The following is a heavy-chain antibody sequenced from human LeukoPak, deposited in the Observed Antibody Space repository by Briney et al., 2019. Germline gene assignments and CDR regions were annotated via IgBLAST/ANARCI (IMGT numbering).Heavy chain of an antibody. CDR3: AKDLSPRVKYSSSWYGAEYFQH. J-gene: IGHJ1*01. D-gene: IGHD6-13*01. Sequence: GGSLRHSCAASGFTFSSYGMHWVRQAPGKGLEWVAVISYDGSNKYYADSVKGRFTISRDNSKNTLYLQMNSLRAEDTGVYYCAKDLSPRVKYSSSWYGAEYFQHWGQGTLVTVSS. CDR1: GFTFSSYG. CDR2: ISYDGSNK. V-gene: IGHV3-30*18.